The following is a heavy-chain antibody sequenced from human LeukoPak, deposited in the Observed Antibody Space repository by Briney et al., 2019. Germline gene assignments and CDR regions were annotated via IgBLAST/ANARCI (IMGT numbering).Heavy chain of an antibody. CDR2: INRDGSEK. J-gene: IGHJ4*02. Sequence: GGSLRLSCVVSGFTLSSRWMMWVRQAPGKGLEWMTNINRDGSEKNYVDSVKGRFTITRDNAENSLYLQMNSLKVEDTAIYYCATYDSWSGYNIAYWGQGTLVTVTS. V-gene: IGHV3-7*03. D-gene: IGHD3-3*01. CDR3: ATYDSWSGYNIAY. CDR1: GFTLSSRW.